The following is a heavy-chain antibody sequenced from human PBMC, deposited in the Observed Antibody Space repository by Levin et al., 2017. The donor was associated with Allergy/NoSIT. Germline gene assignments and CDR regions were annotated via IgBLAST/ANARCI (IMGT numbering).Heavy chain of an antibody. V-gene: IGHV3-23*01. J-gene: IGHJ4*02. CDR3: AKSPLYDFWSGYYGAFDY. CDR1: GFTFSSYA. D-gene: IGHD3-3*01. Sequence: GGSLRLSCAASGFTFSSYAMSWVRQAPGKGLEWVSAISGSGGSTYYADSVKGRFTISRDNSKNTLYLQMNSLRAEDTAVYYCAKSPLYDFWSGYYGAFDYWGQGTLVTVSS. CDR2: ISGSGGST.